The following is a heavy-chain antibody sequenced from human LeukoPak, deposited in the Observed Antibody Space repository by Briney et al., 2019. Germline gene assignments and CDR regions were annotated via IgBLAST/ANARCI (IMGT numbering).Heavy chain of an antibody. D-gene: IGHD3-22*01. J-gene: IGHJ4*02. CDR1: GFTFGSYA. V-gene: IGHV3-23*01. CDR3: AKDVGYHYDTRFPT. CDR2: ITGSGGSI. Sequence: PGGSLRLSCAASGFTFGSYAMSWVRQAPGKGLEWVSDITGSGGSIYYADSVKGRFTISRDNSKNTLYLQMNSLRAEDTAVYYCAKDVGYHYDTRFPTWGQGTLVTVSS.